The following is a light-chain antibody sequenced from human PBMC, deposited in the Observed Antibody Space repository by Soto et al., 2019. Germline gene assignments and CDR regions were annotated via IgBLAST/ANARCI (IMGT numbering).Light chain of an antibody. V-gene: IGLV1-47*01. Sequence: QSVLTQSPAASETPGQRVTISCSGSSSNIGSNYVYWYQQLPGTAPKLLIYRNNQRPSGVPDRFSGSKSGTSASLAISGLRSEDEADYYCAAWDDSLSGGVFGTGTQLTVL. CDR2: RNN. CDR1: SSNIGSNY. CDR3: AAWDDSLSGGV. J-gene: IGLJ1*01.